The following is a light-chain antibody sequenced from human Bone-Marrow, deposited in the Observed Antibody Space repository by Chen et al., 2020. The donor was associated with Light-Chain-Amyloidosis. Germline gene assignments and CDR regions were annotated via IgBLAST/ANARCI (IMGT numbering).Light chain of an antibody. J-gene: IGLJ3*02. V-gene: IGLV3-21*02. CDR1: NIGTTS. CDR2: DDR. Sequence: SYVLTQPSPVSVDPGQTATAACGGNNIGTTSVHWYQQPPGQAPLLVVYDDRARPSGIPERLSGSNSGNTATLTISMVEAGDEADYYCQVWDRSSDRPVFGGGTKLTVL. CDR3: QVWDRSSDRPV.